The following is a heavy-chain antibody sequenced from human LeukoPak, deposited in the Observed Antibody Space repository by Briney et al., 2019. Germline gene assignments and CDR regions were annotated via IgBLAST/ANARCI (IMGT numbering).Heavy chain of an antibody. J-gene: IGHJ4*02. CDR1: GGSISSYY. Sequence: SETLSLTCTVSGGSISSYYWSWIRQPPGKGLEWIGYISYSGSTNYNPSPKSRVTISIVTSKHQFSLKLSSATAADTAVYYCARVSCSSTSCYSNYPLDYWGQGTLVTVSS. D-gene: IGHD2-2*01. V-gene: IGHV4-59*01. CDR3: ARVSCSSTSCYSNYPLDY. CDR2: ISYSGST.